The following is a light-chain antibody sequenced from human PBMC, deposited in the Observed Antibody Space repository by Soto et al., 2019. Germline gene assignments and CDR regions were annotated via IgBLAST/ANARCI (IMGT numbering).Light chain of an antibody. V-gene: IGKV3-15*01. CDR2: RAS. J-gene: IGKJ2*01. Sequence: EIVMTQSPASLSVSPGGSATLSCRASQHVSSNFAWYRQKPGQAPTLLIYRASTRDTGIPAGFSGCGSGAEFTLTISSLQYEDFAVYYCEQYNNWPYTFGLGTKLEIK. CDR3: EQYNNWPYT. CDR1: QHVSSN.